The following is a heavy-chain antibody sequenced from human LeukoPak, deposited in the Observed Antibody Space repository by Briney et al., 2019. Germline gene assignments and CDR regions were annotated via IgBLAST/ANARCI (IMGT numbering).Heavy chain of an antibody. CDR1: GFTFSSYA. J-gene: IGHJ4*02. CDR3: AKDLSSGWYYFDY. CDR2: ISGSGGST. Sequence: GGSLRLSCAASGFTFSSYAMSWVCQAPGKGLEWVSAISGSGGSTYYADSVKGRFTISRDNSKNTLYLQMNSLRAEDTAVYYCAKDLSSGWYYFDYWGQGTLVTVSS. V-gene: IGHV3-23*01. D-gene: IGHD6-19*01.